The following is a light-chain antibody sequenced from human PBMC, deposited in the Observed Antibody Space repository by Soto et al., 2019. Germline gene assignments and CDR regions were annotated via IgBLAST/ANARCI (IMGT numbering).Light chain of an antibody. J-gene: IGKJ4*01. V-gene: IGKV3-11*01. Sequence: LTQSPGPLSFSPGERATLSCRSSQSFRCLLAWYQQKPGQAPRLLISDASNRATGIPARFSGSGSETDFTLTISSLEPEDSAVYYCQQLSNWPSLTFGGGAKVDIK. CDR2: DAS. CDR3: QQLSNWPSLT. CDR1: QSFRCL.